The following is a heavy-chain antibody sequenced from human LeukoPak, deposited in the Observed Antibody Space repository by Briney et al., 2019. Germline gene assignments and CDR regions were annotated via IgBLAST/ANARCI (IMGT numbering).Heavy chain of an antibody. V-gene: IGHV3-66*01. CDR1: VFTVSRNY. D-gene: IGHD3-10*01. J-gene: IGHJ4*02. CDR2: IYSGGST. Sequence: SWGSLRLSCAASVFTVSRNYMSWVRQAPGKGLEWVSVIYSGGSTNYADSVKGRFTISRDNSKNTLYLQMNSLRAEDTAVYYCARAMGSGSYSFDYWGQGTLVTVSS. CDR3: ARAMGSGSYSFDY.